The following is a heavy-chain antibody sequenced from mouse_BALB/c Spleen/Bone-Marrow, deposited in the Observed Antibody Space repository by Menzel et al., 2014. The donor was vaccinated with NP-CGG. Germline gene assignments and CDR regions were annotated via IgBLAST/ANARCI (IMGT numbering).Heavy chain of an antibody. Sequence: QVQLQQSGAELVKPGASVKMSCKASGYTFTSFWMHWVKQRPGQGLEWIGVIDPSDSYTSYNQKFKGKATSTVDTSSSTAYMQLSSLTSEDSAVYCCTRSRDYGNWFAYWGQGTLVTVSA. D-gene: IGHD2-1*01. CDR3: TRSRDYGNWFAY. J-gene: IGHJ3*01. CDR1: GYTFTSFW. CDR2: IDPSDSYT. V-gene: IGHV1S127*01.